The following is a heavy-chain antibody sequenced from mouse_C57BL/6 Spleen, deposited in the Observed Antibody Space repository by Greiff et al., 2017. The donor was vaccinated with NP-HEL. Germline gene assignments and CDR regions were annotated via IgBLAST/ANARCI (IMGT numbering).Heavy chain of an antibody. CDR1: GYSITSGYY. CDR3: ARVYDGYSYYFDY. D-gene: IGHD2-3*01. CDR2: ISYDGSN. Sequence: VQLQQSGPGLVKPSQSLSLTCSVTGYSITSGYYWNWIRQFPGNKLEWMGYISYDGSNNYNPSLKNRISITRDTSKNQFFLKLNSVTTEDTATYYCARVYDGYSYYFDYWGQGTTLTVSS. J-gene: IGHJ2*01. V-gene: IGHV3-6*01.